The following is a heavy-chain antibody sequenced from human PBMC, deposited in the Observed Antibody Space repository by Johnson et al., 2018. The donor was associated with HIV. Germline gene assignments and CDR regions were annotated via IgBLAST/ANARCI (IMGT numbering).Heavy chain of an antibody. D-gene: IGHD3-22*01. CDR2: ISSSGSTI. J-gene: IGHJ3*02. CDR3: ARGRKSSGYIDAFDI. CDR1: GFTFSDYY. V-gene: IGHV3-11*04. Sequence: QVQLVESGGGLVKPGGSLRLSCAASGFTFSDYYMSWIRQAPRKGLEWISYISSSGSTIYYQDSVKGRFTISRDNAKNSLYLQMNSLRAEVTAVYYCARGRKSSGYIDAFDIWGQGTMVTVSS.